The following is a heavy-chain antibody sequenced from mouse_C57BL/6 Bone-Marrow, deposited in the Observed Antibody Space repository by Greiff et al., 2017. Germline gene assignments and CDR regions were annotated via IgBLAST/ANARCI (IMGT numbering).Heavy chain of an antibody. V-gene: IGHV14-4*01. CDR1: GFNITDDY. Sequence: SGAELVRPGASVKLSCTASGFNITDDYMHWVKQRPEQGLEWIGWIDPGNGDPEYASKVQGKAPITVATSSNTAYLQLSSLTAEDTAVYYWARIAYWGQGTLVTVSA. CDR2: IDPGNGDP. J-gene: IGHJ3*01. CDR3: ARIAY.